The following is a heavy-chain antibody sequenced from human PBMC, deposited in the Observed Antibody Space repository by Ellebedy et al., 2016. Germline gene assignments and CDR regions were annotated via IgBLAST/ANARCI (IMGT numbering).Heavy chain of an antibody. J-gene: IGHJ4*02. V-gene: IGHV3-11*05. CDR2: ISSSSSYT. CDR1: GFTFSDYY. CDR3: ARGLGYGGNSEY. Sequence: GESLKISXAASGFTFSDYYMSWIRQAPGKGLEWVSYISSSSSYTNYADSVKGRFTISRDNAKNSLYLQMNSLRAEDTAVYYCARGLGYGGNSEYWGQGTLVTVSS. D-gene: IGHD4-23*01.